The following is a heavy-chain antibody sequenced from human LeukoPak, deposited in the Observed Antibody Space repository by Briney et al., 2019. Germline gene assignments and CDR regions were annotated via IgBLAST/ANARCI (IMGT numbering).Heavy chain of an antibody. Sequence: WGTLRLSCAASGFTFSTYGMSWVRQAPGKGLEWVSAISGSGGGSTYYADSVKGRFTISRDNSKNTLYLQMNSLRAEDTAVYYCAKKGVTTRYYYMDVWGKGTTVTISS. CDR2: ISGSGGGST. CDR1: GFTFSTYG. D-gene: IGHD4-17*01. J-gene: IGHJ6*03. CDR3: AKKGVTTRYYYMDV. V-gene: IGHV3-23*01.